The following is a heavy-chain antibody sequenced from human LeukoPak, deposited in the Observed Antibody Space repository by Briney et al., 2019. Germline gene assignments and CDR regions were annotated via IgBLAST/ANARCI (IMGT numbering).Heavy chain of an antibody. V-gene: IGHV3-15*01. D-gene: IGHD5-24*01. CDR2: IISKSDGGTT. Sequence: GGSLRLSCAASGFIVSDAYMSWVRQTPGKRLEWIGRIISKSDGGTTDYAAPVKDRFIISRDDSKGTLYLQLNSLRTDDTAVYYCLAQYYFDYWGRGTLVTVSS. CDR1: GFIVSDAY. CDR3: LAQYYFDY. J-gene: IGHJ4*02.